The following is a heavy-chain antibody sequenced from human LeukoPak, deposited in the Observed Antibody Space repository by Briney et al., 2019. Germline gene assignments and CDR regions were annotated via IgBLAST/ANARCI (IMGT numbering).Heavy chain of an antibody. CDR2: ISTNGGGT. Sequence: GGSLRLSCAASGVPFTSYWMHWVRQAPGKGLEYVSAISTNGGGTYYANSVKGRFTISRDNSKNTLYLQMGSLRAEDMAVYFCARYCNGVTCYSGYDYWGQGTLVTVSS. D-gene: IGHD2-15*01. J-gene: IGHJ4*02. CDR3: ARYCNGVTCYSGYDY. V-gene: IGHV3-64*01. CDR1: GVPFTSYW.